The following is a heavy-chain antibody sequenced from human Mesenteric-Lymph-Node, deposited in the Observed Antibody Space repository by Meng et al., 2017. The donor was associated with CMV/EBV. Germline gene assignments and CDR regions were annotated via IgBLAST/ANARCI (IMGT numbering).Heavy chain of an antibody. CDR2: IYYSGSI. D-gene: IGHD3-22*01. CDR1: GGSIRSSSYY. CDR3: ARGSYYYDASGYYSDYLDY. V-gene: IGHV4-39*07. J-gene: IGHJ4*02. Sequence: GSLRLSCTVSGGSIRSSSYYWGWIRQPPGKGLEWIGSIYYSGSIYYSASLKSRVTISVDTSKNQISLKLISVTAADTAAYYCARGSYYYDASGYYSDYLDYWGQGTLVTVSS.